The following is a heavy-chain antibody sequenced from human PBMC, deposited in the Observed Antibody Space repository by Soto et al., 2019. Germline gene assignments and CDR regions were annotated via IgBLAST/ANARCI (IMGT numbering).Heavy chain of an antibody. J-gene: IGHJ4*02. CDR2: ISYDGSNK. V-gene: IGHV3-30-3*01. Sequence: QVQLVESGGGVVQPGRSLRLSCAASGFTFSSCAMHWVRQAPGKGLEWVALISYDGSNKYYADSVKGRFTISRDNSKNKPYLQMNSLRAEDTAVYYCARDKRDLRFLEWSDHFYYWGQGTLVTVSS. CDR1: GFTFSSCA. D-gene: IGHD3-3*01. CDR3: ARDKRDLRFLEWSDHFYY.